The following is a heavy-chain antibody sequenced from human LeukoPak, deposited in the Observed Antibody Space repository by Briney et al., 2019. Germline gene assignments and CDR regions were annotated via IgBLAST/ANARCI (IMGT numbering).Heavy chain of an antibody. V-gene: IGHV4-59*01. CDR3: ARVDPSGTGVPPGYYYYYGMDV. J-gene: IGHJ6*02. Sequence: PSETLPLTCTVSGGSISSYYWSWIRQPLGKGLEWIGYIYYSGSTNYNPSLKSRVTISVDTSKNQFSLKLSSVTAADTAVYYCARVDPSGTGVPPGYYYYYGMDVWGQGTTVTVSS. CDR2: IYYSGST. CDR1: GGSISSYY. D-gene: IGHD3-3*01.